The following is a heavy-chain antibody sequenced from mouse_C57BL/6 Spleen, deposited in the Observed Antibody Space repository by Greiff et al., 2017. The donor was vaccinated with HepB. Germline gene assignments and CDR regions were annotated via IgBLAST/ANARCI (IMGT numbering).Heavy chain of an antibody. CDR1: GFTFSDYG. D-gene: IGHD4-1*01. J-gene: IGHJ1*03. Sequence: EVKVVESGGGLVKPGGSLKLSCAASGFTFSDYGMHWVRQAPEKGLEWVAYISSGSSTIYYADTVKGRFTISRDNAKTTLFLQMTSLRSEDTAMYYCARRNWNWYFDVWGTGTTVTVSS. CDR3: ARRNWNWYFDV. V-gene: IGHV5-17*01. CDR2: ISSGSSTI.